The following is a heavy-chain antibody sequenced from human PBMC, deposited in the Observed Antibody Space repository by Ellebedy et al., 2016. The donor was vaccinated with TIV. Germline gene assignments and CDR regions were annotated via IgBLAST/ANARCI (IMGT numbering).Heavy chain of an antibody. V-gene: IGHV3-30*03. CDR1: GFRFNAYA. CDR3: SDQGLLTFG. J-gene: IGHJ4*02. D-gene: IGHD2/OR15-2a*01. CDR2: ISDDGKRE. Sequence: GESLKISCAASGFRFNAYAMHWVRQAPGKGLEWVAFISDDGKREFYADAVKGRFTVSRDDSDNTFYVQMNSLKTEDTAVYYCSDQGLLTFGWGQGTLATVST.